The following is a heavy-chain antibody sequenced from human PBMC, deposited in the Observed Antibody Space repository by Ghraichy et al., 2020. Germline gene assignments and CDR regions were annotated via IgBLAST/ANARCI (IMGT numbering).Heavy chain of an antibody. CDR1: GFTFSVYG. CDR3: AKGFHSGSSLNYYYGMDV. V-gene: IGHV3-30*18. CDR2: ISYDGDGE. J-gene: IGHJ6*02. D-gene: IGHD6-6*01. Sequence: GGSLRLSCAASGFTFSVYGMHWVRQAPGKGLEWVAVISYDGDGESYADSVKGRFTISRDNSKNTLYLRMISLGPEDTGVYYCAKGFHSGSSLNYYYGMDVWGQGTTVTVSS.